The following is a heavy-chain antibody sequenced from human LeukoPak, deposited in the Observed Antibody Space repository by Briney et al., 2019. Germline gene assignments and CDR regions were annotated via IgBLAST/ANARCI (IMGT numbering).Heavy chain of an antibody. V-gene: IGHV3-21*01. CDR3: ARAYRDGDLRWFDP. CDR1: GFTFSSYS. Sequence: GGSLRLSCAASGFTFSSYSMNWVRQAPGKGLEWVSSISSSSSSYIYYADSVKGRFTISRDNAKNSLYLQMNSLRAEDTAVYYCARAYRDGDLRWFDPWGQGTLVTVSS. D-gene: IGHD3-3*01. CDR2: ISSSSSSYI. J-gene: IGHJ5*02.